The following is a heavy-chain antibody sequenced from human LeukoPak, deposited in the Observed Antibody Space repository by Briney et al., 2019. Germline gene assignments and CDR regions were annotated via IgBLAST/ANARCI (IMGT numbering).Heavy chain of an antibody. CDR1: GFTFSSYG. CDR2: ISYDGSNK. CDR3: AKDSARMGGDGSVYS. J-gene: IGHJ4*02. D-gene: IGHD1-26*01. Sequence: PGRSLRLSCAASGFTFSSYGMPWVRQAPGKGRERVVFISYDGSNKYYADSVKGRFTISRDNSKNTLYLQMNSLRAEDTAVYYCAKDSARMGGDGSVYSWGQGTLVTVSS. V-gene: IGHV3-30*18.